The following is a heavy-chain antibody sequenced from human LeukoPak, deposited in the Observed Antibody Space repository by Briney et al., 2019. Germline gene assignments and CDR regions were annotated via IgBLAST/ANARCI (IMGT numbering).Heavy chain of an antibody. CDR2: INPNNGAT. V-gene: IGHV1-2*02. CDR1: GYTFTAYY. J-gene: IGHJ5*02. CDR3: ARVPCISTGCSAINWFDP. D-gene: IGHD2-2*01. Sequence: ASVKVPCKASGYTFTAYYIHWVRQAPGQGLEWMGWINPNNGATSYAQRFRGRVTMTRGTSISTAYMELSGLRSDDTAVYYCARVPCISTGCSAINWFDPWGQGTLVTVSS.